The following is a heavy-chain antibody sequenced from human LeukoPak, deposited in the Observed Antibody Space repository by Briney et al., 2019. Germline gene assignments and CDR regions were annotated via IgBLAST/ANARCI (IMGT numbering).Heavy chain of an antibody. V-gene: IGHV4-30-2*01. CDR1: GGSISTDDYS. Sequence: SETLSLTCGVSGGSISTDDYSWSWIRQPPGKGLEWIGCIYQTGSAYYSPSLKSRVTISVDRSENQFSLRLTSVTAADTAVYYGARESISTFDYCGHGTLGTGAS. J-gene: IGHJ4*01. D-gene: IGHD2/OR15-2a*01. CDR3: ARESISTFDY. CDR2: IYQTGSA.